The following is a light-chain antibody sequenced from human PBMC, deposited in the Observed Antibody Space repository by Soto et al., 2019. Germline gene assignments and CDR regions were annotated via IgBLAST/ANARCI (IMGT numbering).Light chain of an antibody. CDR3: CSYAGSYTVI. CDR2: DVN. CDR1: STDVGNYDY. J-gene: IGLJ2*01. V-gene: IGLV2-11*01. Sequence: QSVLTQPRSVSGPPGQSVTLSCTGTSTDVGNYDYVSWYQQYPGKAPKLLIYDVNKRPSGVPARFSGSKSGKTASLAISGLQAEDEADYYCCSYAGSYTVIFGGGTKVTVL.